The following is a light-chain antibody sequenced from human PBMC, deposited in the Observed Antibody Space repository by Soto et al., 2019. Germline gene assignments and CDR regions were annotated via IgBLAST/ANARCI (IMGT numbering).Light chain of an antibody. CDR3: QQRSNLPPAYT. CDR1: QSVSSY. CDR2: NAS. J-gene: IGKJ2*01. Sequence: EIVLTQSPATLSLSPGERATLSCRASQSVSSYLAWYHQKPGQAPRLLIYNASNRATGIPARFRGSGSGTDFALTISSLEPEDFAVYYCQQRSNLPPAYTFGQGTKLEIK. V-gene: IGKV3-11*01.